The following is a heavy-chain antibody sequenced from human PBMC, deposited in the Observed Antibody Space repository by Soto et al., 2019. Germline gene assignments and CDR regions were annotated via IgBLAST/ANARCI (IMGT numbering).Heavy chain of an antibody. CDR3: AKDRNYPRDQFHN. V-gene: IGHV3-23*01. CDR1: GFTFNNYA. CDR2: ISANGQGI. J-gene: IGHJ4*02. Sequence: GGSLRLSCAASGFTFNNYAMSWVRQAPGKGLEWVSAISANGQGIYYADSVKGRFIISRDSSKNTVFLHMDSLAAEDTAVYYCAKDRNYPRDQFHNWGQGTLVTVSS. D-gene: IGHD1-7*01.